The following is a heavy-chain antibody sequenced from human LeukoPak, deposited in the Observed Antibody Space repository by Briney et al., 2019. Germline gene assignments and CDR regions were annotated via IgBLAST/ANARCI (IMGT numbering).Heavy chain of an antibody. D-gene: IGHD6-13*01. V-gene: IGHV4-59*01. Sequence: SETLSLTCIVSGGSISSYYWSWIRQPPGKGLEWIGYIYYSGSTNYNPSLKSRVTISVDTSKNQFSLKLSSVTAADTAVYYCARDLGYSSSRGAFDIWGQGTMVTVSS. J-gene: IGHJ3*02. CDR2: IYYSGST. CDR1: GGSISSYY. CDR3: ARDLGYSSSRGAFDI.